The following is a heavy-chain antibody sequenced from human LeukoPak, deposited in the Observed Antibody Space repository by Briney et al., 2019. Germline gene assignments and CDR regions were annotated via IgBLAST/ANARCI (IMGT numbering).Heavy chain of an antibody. CDR3: ARGNGDYAFDY. D-gene: IGHD4-17*01. Sequence: SETLSLTCAVHGRSFSDHYWSWIRQPPGKGLEWIGEIDHSGSTHYNPSLKSRVTILIDTSKNQFSLNLTSLSAADTGAYYCARGNGDYAFDYWGQGTLVTVSS. V-gene: IGHV4-34*01. J-gene: IGHJ4*02. CDR1: GRSFSDHY. CDR2: IDHSGST.